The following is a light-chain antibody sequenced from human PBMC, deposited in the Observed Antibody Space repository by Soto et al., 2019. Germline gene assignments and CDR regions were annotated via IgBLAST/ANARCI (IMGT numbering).Light chain of an antibody. CDR1: QSVSSN. CDR3: QQYDKWPQT. V-gene: IGKV3-15*01. CDR2: GAS. J-gene: IGKJ1*01. Sequence: EIVMTQSPATLSVSPGERATLSCRASQSVSSNLAWYQQKPGQAPRLLIYGASTRATGIPARFSGSGSGTEFTLTLSSLQSEDFAVYYCQQYDKWPQTFGQGTKVDIK.